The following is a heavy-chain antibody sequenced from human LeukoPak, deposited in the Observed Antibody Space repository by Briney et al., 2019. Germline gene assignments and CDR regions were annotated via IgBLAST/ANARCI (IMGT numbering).Heavy chain of an antibody. CDR3: AALGDSIY. V-gene: IGHV3-13*01. Sequence: GGSLRLSCAAFGFAFISYDMHWFRQVSGKGLEWVSAIGHAGDTYYADSVKGRFTISREDAKNYFFLQMNSLRAGDTAVYFCAALGDSIYWGQGTLVTVSS. CDR2: IGHAGDT. CDR1: GFAFISYD. J-gene: IGHJ4*02. D-gene: IGHD1-26*01.